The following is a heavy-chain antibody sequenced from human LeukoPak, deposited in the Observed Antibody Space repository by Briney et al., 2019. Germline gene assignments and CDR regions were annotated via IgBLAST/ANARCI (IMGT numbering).Heavy chain of an antibody. CDR1: GFTFSSYE. CDR3: ARERGIAVAGSLDY. V-gene: IGHV3-48*03. Sequence: PGGSLRLSCAASGFTFSSYEMNWVRQAPGKGLEWVSYISSSGSTIYYADSVKGRFTISRDNAKNSLYLQMNSLRAEDTAVYYCARERGIAVAGSLDYWGQGTLVTVSS. D-gene: IGHD6-19*01. J-gene: IGHJ4*02. CDR2: ISSSGSTI.